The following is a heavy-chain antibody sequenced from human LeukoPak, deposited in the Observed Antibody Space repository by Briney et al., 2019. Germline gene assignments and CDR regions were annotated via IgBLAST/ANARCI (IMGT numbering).Heavy chain of an antibody. D-gene: IGHD6-19*01. CDR1: GGSISDYY. CDR2: IHYSGST. Sequence: SETLSLTCTVSGGSISDYYWSWIRQSPGKGLEWIAHIHYSGSTNYNSSLASRVTISMDTSKRQISLKLSSVTAADTAVYYCVRVGWGAFNVWGQGTMVTVSS. V-gene: IGHV4-59*12. CDR3: VRVGWGAFNV. J-gene: IGHJ3*01.